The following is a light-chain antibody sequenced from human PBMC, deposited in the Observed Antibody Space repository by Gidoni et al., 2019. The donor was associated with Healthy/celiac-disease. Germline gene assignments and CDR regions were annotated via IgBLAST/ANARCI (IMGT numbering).Light chain of an antibody. V-gene: IGKV3-20*01. J-gene: IGKJ2*01. Sequence: DIVLTQSPGTLSLSPGERATLSCRASQSVSSRYLAWYQQKHGQAPRLLIYGASSRATGIPDRFSGSGSGTDFNLTSTRLEHEDVAVYCCQQYDSSPFYTFGQGTKLEIK. CDR1: QSVSSRY. CDR2: GAS. CDR3: QQYDSSPFYT.